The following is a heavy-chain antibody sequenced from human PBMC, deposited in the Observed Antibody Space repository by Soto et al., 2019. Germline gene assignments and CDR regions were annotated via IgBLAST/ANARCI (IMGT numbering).Heavy chain of an antibody. Sequence: PGESLKISCKGSGYSFTSYWISWVRQMPGKGLEWLGRIDPSDSYTNYSPSFQGHVTISADKSICTAYLQWSSLKASDTAMYYCARIYCSGGSCYYGMDVWGQGTTVTVSS. CDR3: ARIYCSGGSCYYGMDV. V-gene: IGHV5-10-1*01. CDR1: GYSFTSYW. CDR2: IDPSDSYT. J-gene: IGHJ6*02. D-gene: IGHD2-15*01.